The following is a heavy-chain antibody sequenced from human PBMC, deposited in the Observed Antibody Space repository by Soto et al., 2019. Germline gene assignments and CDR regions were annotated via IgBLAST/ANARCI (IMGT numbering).Heavy chain of an antibody. CDR1: GFTFSSYA. D-gene: IGHD2-15*01. Sequence: PGGSLRLSCAASGFTFSSYAMSWVRQAPGKGLEWVSAISGSGGSTYYADSVKGRFTISRDNSKNTLYLQMNSLRAEDTAVYYCAKDRFLSCSGGSCYFGMDVWGQGTTVTVSS. V-gene: IGHV3-23*01. CDR2: ISGSGGST. J-gene: IGHJ6*02. CDR3: AKDRFLSCSGGSCYFGMDV.